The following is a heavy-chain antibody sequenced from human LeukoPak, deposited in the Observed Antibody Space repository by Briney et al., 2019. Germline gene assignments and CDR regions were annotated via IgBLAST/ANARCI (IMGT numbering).Heavy chain of an antibody. J-gene: IGHJ4*02. CDR1: GGSISSGDYY. V-gene: IGHV4-30-4*01. D-gene: IGHD4-17*01. Sequence: SETLSLTCTVSGGSISSGDYYWSWIRQPPGKGLEWIGYIYYSGSTYYNPSLKSRVTISVDTSKNQFSLKLSSVTAADTAVYYCARRVGDSPADYWGQGTLVTVSS. CDR2: IYYSGST. CDR3: ARRVGDSPADY.